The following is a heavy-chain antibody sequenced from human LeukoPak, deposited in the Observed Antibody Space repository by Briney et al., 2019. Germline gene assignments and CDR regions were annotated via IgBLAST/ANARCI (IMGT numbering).Heavy chain of an antibody. CDR1: GFTFSSYA. D-gene: IGHD4-17*01. Sequence: GGSLRLSCAASGFTFSSYAMHWVRQAPGKGLEWVAVISYDGSNKYYADSVKGRFTISRDNSKNTLYLQMNSLRAEDTAVYYCAKSATVTRYYFDYWGQGTLVTVSS. J-gene: IGHJ4*02. CDR2: ISYDGSNK. V-gene: IGHV3-30*04. CDR3: AKSATVTRYYFDY.